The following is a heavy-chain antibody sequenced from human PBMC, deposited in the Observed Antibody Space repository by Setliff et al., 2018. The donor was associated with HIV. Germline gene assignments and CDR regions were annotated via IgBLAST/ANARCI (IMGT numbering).Heavy chain of an antibody. V-gene: IGHV3-23*01. J-gene: IGHJ4*02. CDR3: AKTNSGWHYFDD. D-gene: IGHD6-19*01. Sequence: GGSLRLSWAASGFTFNSYAMSWVRQAPGKGLEWVSAISGGADSTYYADAVRGRFTISRDNSKNTLFLQVNSLRAEDTAVYYCAKTNSGWHYFDDWGQGILVTVSS. CDR1: GFTFNSYA. CDR2: ISGGADST.